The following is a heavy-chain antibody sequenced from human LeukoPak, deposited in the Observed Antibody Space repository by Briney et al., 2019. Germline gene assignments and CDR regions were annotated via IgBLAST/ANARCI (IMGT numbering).Heavy chain of an antibody. CDR1: GFTFSSYS. V-gene: IGHV3-21*01. J-gene: IGHJ4*02. CDR2: ISSSSSYI. Sequence: GGSLRLSCAASGFTFSSYSMNWVRQAPGKGLEWVSSISSSSSYIYYADSVKGRFTISRDNAKNSLYLQMNSLRAEDTAVYYCARDQDTAMVTYFDYWGQGTLDTVSS. CDR3: ARDQDTAMVTYFDY. D-gene: IGHD5-18*01.